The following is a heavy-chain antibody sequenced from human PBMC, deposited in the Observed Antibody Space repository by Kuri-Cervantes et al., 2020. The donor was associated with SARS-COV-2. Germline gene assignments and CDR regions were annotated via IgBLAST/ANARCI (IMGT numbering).Heavy chain of an antibody. CDR3: ARDHGLMPLLGLFDY. D-gene: IGHD2-15*01. Sequence: GGSLRLSCAASGFTFSSYAMHWVRQAPGKGLEWVAVISYDGSNKYYADSVKGRFTISRDNSKNTLYLQMNSLRAEDTAVYYCARDHGLMPLLGLFDYWGQGTLVTVSS. CDR1: GFTFSSYA. CDR2: ISYDGSNK. J-gene: IGHJ4*02. V-gene: IGHV3-30-3*01.